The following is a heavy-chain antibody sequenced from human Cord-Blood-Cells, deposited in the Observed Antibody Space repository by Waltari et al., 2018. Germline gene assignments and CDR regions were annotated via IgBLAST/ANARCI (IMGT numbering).Heavy chain of an antibody. D-gene: IGHD4-4*01. V-gene: IGHV1-69*01. CDR1: VSTFSRYA. J-gene: IGHJ6*02. Sequence: QVQLVQSGAEVKKPGASVQVSCKASVSTFSRYAILWAAPAPGQGLEWMGGIIPSFGTANYAQKFQCRVTITADESTSTAYMELSSLRSEDTAVYYCARGSNSNYDYYYYGMDVWGQGTTVTVSS. CDR3: ARGSNSNYDYYYYGMDV. CDR2: IIPSFGTA.